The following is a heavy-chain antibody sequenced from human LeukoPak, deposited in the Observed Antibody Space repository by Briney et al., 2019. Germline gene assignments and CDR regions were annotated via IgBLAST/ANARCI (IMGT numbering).Heavy chain of an antibody. V-gene: IGHV1-24*01. CDR3: ARMRVDTAMVSD. Sequence: ASVKVSCKVSGYTLTELSMHWVRQAPGKGLEWMGGFDPEDGETIYAQKFQGRVTMTRDTSISTAYMELSRLRSDDTAVYYCARMRVDTAMVSDWGQGTLVTVSS. CDR2: FDPEDGET. J-gene: IGHJ4*02. D-gene: IGHD5-18*01. CDR1: GYTLTELS.